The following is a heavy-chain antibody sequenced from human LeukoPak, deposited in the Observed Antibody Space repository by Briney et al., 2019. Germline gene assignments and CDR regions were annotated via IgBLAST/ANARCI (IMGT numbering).Heavy chain of an antibody. J-gene: IGHJ4*02. V-gene: IGHV3-64*01. CDR1: GFTFSNYA. D-gene: IGHD3-9*01. Sequence: GGSLRLSCAASGFTFSNYAIHWVRQAPGKGLEYVSAISSDGGSTYYANSVKGRFTISRDNSKNTLYLQMNSLRAEDTAVYYCVNDRTYDILTGYYGEDYWGQGTLVTVSS. CDR2: ISSDGGST. CDR3: VNDRTYDILTGYYGEDY.